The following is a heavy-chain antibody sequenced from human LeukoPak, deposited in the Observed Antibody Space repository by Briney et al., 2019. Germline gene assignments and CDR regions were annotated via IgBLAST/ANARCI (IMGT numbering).Heavy chain of an antibody. CDR2: INAGNGNT. CDR1: GYTFPSYA. J-gene: IGHJ4*02. Sequence: GASVEVSCKASGYTFPSYAMHWVRQAPGQRLEWMGWINAGNGNTKYSQKFQGRVTITRDTSASTAYMELSSLRSEDTAVYYCARAGEIVPAAIRYFDYWGQGTLVTVSS. CDR3: ARAGEIVPAAIRYFDY. V-gene: IGHV1-3*01. D-gene: IGHD2-2*02.